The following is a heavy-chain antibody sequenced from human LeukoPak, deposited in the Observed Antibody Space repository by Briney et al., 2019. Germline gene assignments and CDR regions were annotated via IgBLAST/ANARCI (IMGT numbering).Heavy chain of an antibody. Sequence: GGSLRLSCAASGFTFNNYGMHYVRQAPGKGLEWVAVISDDGRNKNYADSVKGRFTISRDNSNNTLYLQMNSLRAEDTGVYYCAKDRETTASGTCDYWGQGTLVTVSS. D-gene: IGHD6-13*01. V-gene: IGHV3-30*18. CDR1: GFTFNNYG. CDR3: AKDRETTASGTCDY. CDR2: ISDDGRNK. J-gene: IGHJ4*02.